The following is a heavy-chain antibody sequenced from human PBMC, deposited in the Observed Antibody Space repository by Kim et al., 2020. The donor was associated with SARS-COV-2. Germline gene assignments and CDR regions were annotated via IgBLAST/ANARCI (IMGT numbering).Heavy chain of an antibody. D-gene: IGHD5-18*01. CDR1: GFTFSNAW. V-gene: IGHV3-15*01. CDR2: IKSKTDGGTT. CDR3: TTGGFFGLRGYSYGDDAFDI. J-gene: IGHJ3*02. Sequence: GGSLRLSCAASGFTFSNAWMSWVRQAPGKGLEWVGRIKSKTDGGTTDYAAPVKGRFTISRDDSKNTLYLQMNSLKTEDTAVYYCTTGGFFGLRGYSYGDDAFDIWGQGTMVTVSS.